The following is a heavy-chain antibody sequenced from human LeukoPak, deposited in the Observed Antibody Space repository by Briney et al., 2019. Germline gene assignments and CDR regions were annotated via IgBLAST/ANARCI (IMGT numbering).Heavy chain of an antibody. V-gene: IGHV3-74*01. Sequence: GGSLRLSCAASGFTFSSYWMHWVRQAPGKGLVWVSRINSDGSSTSYADSVKGRFTISRDNAKNTLYLQMNSLRAEDTAVYYCAGYSSSWYSPAPHYGMDVWGQGTTVTVSS. CDR2: INSDGSST. D-gene: IGHD6-13*01. CDR1: GFTFSSYW. J-gene: IGHJ6*02. CDR3: AGYSSSWYSPAPHYGMDV.